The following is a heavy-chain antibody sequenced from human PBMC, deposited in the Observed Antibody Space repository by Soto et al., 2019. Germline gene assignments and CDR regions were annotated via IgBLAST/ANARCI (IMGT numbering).Heavy chain of an antibody. V-gene: IGHV3-66*01. CDR3: ARDPWAADY. CDR2: IYSGGST. Sequence: EVQLVESGGGLVQPGGSLRLSCAASGFTVSTKYMSWVRQAPGKGLEWVSVIYSGGSTFYADSVSCRFTISRDNSKNTVNLQMHSLRAEDTAVYYCARDPWAADYWGQGTLVTVSS. D-gene: IGHD3-16*01. J-gene: IGHJ4*02. CDR1: GFTVSTKY.